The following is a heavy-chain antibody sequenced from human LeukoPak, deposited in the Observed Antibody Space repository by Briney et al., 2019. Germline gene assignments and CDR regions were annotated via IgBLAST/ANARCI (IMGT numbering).Heavy chain of an antibody. V-gene: IGHV5-51*01. J-gene: IGHJ4*02. CDR3: ARRFDSSGYYYVGAWYFDY. D-gene: IGHD3-22*01. Sequence: GESLKISCQGSGYSFPSYWIGWVRQMPGKGLEWMGIIYPGDSDTRYSPSFQGQVTISADKSISTAYLQWSSLKASDTAMYYCARRFDSSGYYYVGAWYFDYWGQGTLVTVSS. CDR1: GYSFPSYW. CDR2: IYPGDSDT.